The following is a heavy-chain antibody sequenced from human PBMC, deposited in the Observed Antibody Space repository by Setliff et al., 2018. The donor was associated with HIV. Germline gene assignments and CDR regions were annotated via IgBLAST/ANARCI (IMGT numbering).Heavy chain of an antibody. CDR2: ISSSGSYI. V-gene: IGHV3-21*06. Sequence: PGGSLRLSCTVSGFTFNGYSMNWVRQAPGKGLEWVSSISSSGSYIYYADPVKGRFAISRDNAKNSIHLQMNSLRAEDTAVYYCARNPRPIAAAGFDLDYWGQGTMVTVSS. CDR1: GFTFNGYS. J-gene: IGHJ4*02. D-gene: IGHD6-13*01. CDR3: ARNPRPIAAAGFDLDY.